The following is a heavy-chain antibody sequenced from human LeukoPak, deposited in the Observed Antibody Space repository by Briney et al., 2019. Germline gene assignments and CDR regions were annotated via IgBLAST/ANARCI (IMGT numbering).Heavy chain of an antibody. D-gene: IGHD3-10*01. CDR2: IWYDGSNK. CDR3: ARWGSGKSFDY. Sequence: PGGSLRLSCGASGFXFSGYGIHWVRQAPGKGLEWVAVIWYDGSNKYYTDSVKGRFTISRDNSKNTLYLQMNSLRVEDTAVYYCARWGSGKSFDYWGQGTLVTVSS. J-gene: IGHJ4*02. V-gene: IGHV3-33*01. CDR1: GFXFSGYG.